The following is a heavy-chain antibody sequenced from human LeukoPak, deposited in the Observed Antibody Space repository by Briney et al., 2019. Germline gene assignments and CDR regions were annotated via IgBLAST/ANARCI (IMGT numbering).Heavy chain of an antibody. CDR1: GFTFSSYA. D-gene: IGHD2-2*01. J-gene: IGHJ4*02. Sequence: PGGSLRLSCAASGFTFSSYAMSWVRQAPGKGLGWVSAISGSGGSTYYADSVKGRFTISRDNSKNTLYLQMNSLRAEDTAVYYCAKDLGPGCSSTSCYRVDTAMALDYWGQGTLVTVSS. V-gene: IGHV3-23*01. CDR2: ISGSGGST. CDR3: AKDLGPGCSSTSCYRVDTAMALDY.